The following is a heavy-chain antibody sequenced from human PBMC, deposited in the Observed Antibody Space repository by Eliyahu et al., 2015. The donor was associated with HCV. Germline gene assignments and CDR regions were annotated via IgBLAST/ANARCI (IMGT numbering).Heavy chain of an antibody. CDR2: INSDGSTT. CDR1: GFXFSSYW. J-gene: IGHJ4*02. CDR3: GRDYNYWTGDWTFDY. D-gene: IGHD3/OR15-3a*01. Sequence: EVQLVESGGGLVQPGGSLRLSCAASGFXFSSYWMHWVRQAPGKGLVWVSRINSDGSTTSYADSVKGRFTISRDNAKNTLYLRMNSLRAEDTAVYYCGRDYNYWTGDWTFDYWGQGTLVTVSS. V-gene: IGHV3-74*01.